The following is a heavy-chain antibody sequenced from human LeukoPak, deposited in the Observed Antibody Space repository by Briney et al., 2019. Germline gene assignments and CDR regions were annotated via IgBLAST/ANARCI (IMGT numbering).Heavy chain of an antibody. Sequence: GGSLRLSCAASGFTFSSYAMHWVRQAPGKGLEWVAIISYDGSSKYYVDSVKGRFTISRDNSKNTLYLQMSSLRPEDTAVYYCALTDYGDYWGQGTLVTVS. V-gene: IGHV3-30*04. CDR1: GFTFSSYA. D-gene: IGHD4-17*01. J-gene: IGHJ4*02. CDR3: ALTDYGDY. CDR2: ISYDGSSK.